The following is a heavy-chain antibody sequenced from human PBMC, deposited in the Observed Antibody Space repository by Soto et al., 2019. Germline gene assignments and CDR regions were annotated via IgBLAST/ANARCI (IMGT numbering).Heavy chain of an antibody. V-gene: IGHV3-11*01. CDR2: ISSSGSTI. CDR3: AREIQVITFGGVIVRWFDP. D-gene: IGHD3-16*02. J-gene: IGHJ5*02. CDR1: GFTFSDYY. Sequence: GGSLRLSCAASGFTFSDYYMSWIRQAPGKGLEWVSYISSSGSTIYYADSLKGRFTISRDNAKNSLYLQMNSLRAEDTAVYYCAREIQVITFGGVIVRWFDPWGQGTLVTVSS.